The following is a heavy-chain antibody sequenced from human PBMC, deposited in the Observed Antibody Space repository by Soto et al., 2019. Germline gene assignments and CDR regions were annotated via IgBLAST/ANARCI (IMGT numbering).Heavy chain of an antibody. CDR3: ARLGQQFNPYYYYGMDV. V-gene: IGHV4-59*08. CDR1: GGSVSSYY. D-gene: IGHD6-13*01. J-gene: IGHJ6*02. Sequence: PSETLSLTCTVSGGSVSSYYWSWIRQPPGKGLEWIGYIYYSGSTNYSPSLKGRVTISVDTSKNQFSLKLSSVTAADTAVYYCARLGQQFNPYYYYGMDVWGQGTTVTVSS. CDR2: IYYSGST.